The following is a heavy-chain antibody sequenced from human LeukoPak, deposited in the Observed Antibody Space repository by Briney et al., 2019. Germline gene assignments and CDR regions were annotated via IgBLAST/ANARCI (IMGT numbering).Heavy chain of an antibody. CDR3: ARDVPNWNPGGMDV. Sequence: GASVKVSCKASGYTFTSYGISWVRQAPGQGLEWMGWINPNSGGTNYAQKFQGRVTMTRDTSISTAYMELSRLRSDDTAVYYCARDVPNWNPGGMDVWGQGTTVIVSS. CDR2: INPNSGGT. J-gene: IGHJ6*02. V-gene: IGHV1-2*02. CDR1: GYTFTSYG. D-gene: IGHD1-1*01.